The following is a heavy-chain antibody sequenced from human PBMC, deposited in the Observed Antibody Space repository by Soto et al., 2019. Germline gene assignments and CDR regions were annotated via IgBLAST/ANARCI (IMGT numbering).Heavy chain of an antibody. CDR3: SRDGGQKITFGGVIVNAGMDV. CDR2: ISYDGSNK. D-gene: IGHD3-16*02. J-gene: IGHJ6*02. CDR1: GFTFSSYG. V-gene: IGHV3-30*03. Sequence: GGSLRLSCAASGFTFSSYGMHWVRQAPGKGLEWVAVISYDGSNKYYADSVKGRFTISRDNAKNTLYLQMNSLRDEDTAVYYFSRDGGQKITFGGVIVNAGMDVWGQGTTVTVSS.